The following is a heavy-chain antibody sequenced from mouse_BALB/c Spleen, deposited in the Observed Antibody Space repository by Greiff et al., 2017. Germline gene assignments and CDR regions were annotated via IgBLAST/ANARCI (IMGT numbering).Heavy chain of an antibody. Sequence: EVQRVESGGGLVQPGGSLRLSCATSGFTFSDFYMEWVRQPPGKRLEWIAASRNKANDYTTEYSAPVKGRFIVSRDTSQSILYLQMNALRAEDTAIYDYARDASHYYGLFAYWGQGTLVTVSA. CDR3: ARDASHYYGLFAY. J-gene: IGHJ3*01. CDR2: SRNKANDYTT. CDR1: GFTFSDFY. V-gene: IGHV7-1*02. D-gene: IGHD1-1*01.